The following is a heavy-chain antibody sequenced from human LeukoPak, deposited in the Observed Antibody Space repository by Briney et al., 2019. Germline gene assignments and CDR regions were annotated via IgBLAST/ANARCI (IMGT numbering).Heavy chain of an antibody. CDR3: ARHFTHSSSWIDY. Sequence: GESLKISCKGSGFSFTSYWIGWVRQMPGKGLEWMGIIYPGDSDTRYSPSFQGQVTISADKSISTAYLQWSSLKASDTAIYYCARHFTHSSSWIDYWGQGTLVTVSS. CDR2: IYPGDSDT. J-gene: IGHJ4*02. V-gene: IGHV5-51*01. CDR1: GFSFTSYW. D-gene: IGHD6-13*01.